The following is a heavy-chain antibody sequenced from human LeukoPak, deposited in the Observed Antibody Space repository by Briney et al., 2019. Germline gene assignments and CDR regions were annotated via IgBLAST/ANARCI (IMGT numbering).Heavy chain of an antibody. V-gene: IGHV4-61*09. CDR2: LYTSGTT. CDR3: ARAGGSVGWYGTIDS. D-gene: IGHD6-19*01. Sequence: PSETLSLTCTASGFSISSGSYYWTWIRQPAGKGLEWIGHLYTSGTTDYNPSLQSRVTISADTSKHQFSLRLTSVTAADTAVYYCARAGGSVGWYGTIDSWGQGTLVTVSS. J-gene: IGHJ4*02. CDR1: GFSISSGSYY.